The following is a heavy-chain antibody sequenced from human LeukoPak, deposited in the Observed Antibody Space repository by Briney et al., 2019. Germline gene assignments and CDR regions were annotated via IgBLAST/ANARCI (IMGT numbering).Heavy chain of an antibody. J-gene: IGHJ4*02. Sequence: GASVEVSCKASGGTFSSYAISWVRQAPGQGLEWVGGIMPIFRTANYAQKFQGRVTVTTDESAGIVYMELSSLRSEDTAVYYCASGVHDSSGALGDWGQGTLVTVSS. V-gene: IGHV1-69*05. CDR1: GGTFSSYA. CDR3: ASGVHDSSGALGD. CDR2: IMPIFRTA. D-gene: IGHD3-22*01.